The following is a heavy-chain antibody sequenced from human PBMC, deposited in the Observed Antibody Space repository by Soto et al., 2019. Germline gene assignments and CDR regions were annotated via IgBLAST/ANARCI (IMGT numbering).Heavy chain of an antibody. CDR3: AKDMGTFGSSWTEYFQH. Sequence: EVQLLESGGGLVQPGGSLRLSCAASGFTFSSYAMSWVRQAPGKGLEWVSAISGSGGSTYYADSVKGRFTISRDNSKNTLYLQMNSLRAEDTAVYYCAKDMGTFGSSWTEYFQHWGQGTLVTVSS. CDR2: ISGSGGST. J-gene: IGHJ1*01. D-gene: IGHD6-13*01. CDR1: GFTFSSYA. V-gene: IGHV3-23*01.